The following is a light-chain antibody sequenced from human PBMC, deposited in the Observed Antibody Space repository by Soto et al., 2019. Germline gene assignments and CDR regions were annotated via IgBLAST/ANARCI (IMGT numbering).Light chain of an antibody. J-gene: IGKJ2*01. CDR2: LGS. CDR3: MQPRHTPYT. Sequence: IVMTQSPLSLTVTPGEPASISCRSSQSLLHSNGYNNLDWYLQKPGQSPHLLIYLGSNRASGVPDRVSGSGSGTDFTLKISRVEAEDVGVYYCMQPRHTPYTFGQGTKLEIK. CDR1: QSLLHSNGYNN. V-gene: IGKV2-28*01.